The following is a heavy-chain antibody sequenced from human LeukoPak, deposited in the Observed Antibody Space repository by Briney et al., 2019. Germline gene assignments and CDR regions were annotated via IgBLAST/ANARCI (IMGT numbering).Heavy chain of an antibody. CDR1: GFTFTNSA. D-gene: IGHD5-12*01. J-gene: IGHJ6*02. CDR2: IVVGSGNT. V-gene: IGHV1-58*01. Sequence: PGTSVKVSCKASGFTFTNSAVQWVRQARGQRLEWIGWIVVGSGNTNYAQKFQERVTITRDMSTSTAYMEVSSLRPEDTAVYYCVAEGMVATYFYYYYFGMDVWGQGTTVTVSS. CDR3: VAEGMVATYFYYYYFGMDV.